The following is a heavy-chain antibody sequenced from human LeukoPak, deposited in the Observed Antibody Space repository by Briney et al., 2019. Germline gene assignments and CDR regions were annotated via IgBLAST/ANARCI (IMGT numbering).Heavy chain of an antibody. J-gene: IGHJ4*02. CDR2: INEGANAK. CDR1: SFTFSRYW. Sequence: GSLRLSCAASSFTFSRYWMSWVRQAPGKGLEWVANINEGANAKYYVDSVKGRFTISRDSAKNSLYLQMNSLRVEDTAVYYCARVGYNDYDLDYWGQGALVTVSS. D-gene: IGHD5-12*01. CDR3: ARVGYNDYDLDY. V-gene: IGHV3-7*01.